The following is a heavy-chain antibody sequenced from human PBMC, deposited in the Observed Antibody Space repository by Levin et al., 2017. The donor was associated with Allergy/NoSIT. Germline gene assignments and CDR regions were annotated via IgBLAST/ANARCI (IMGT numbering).Heavy chain of an antibody. CDR1: GFTFSSYW. CDR3: ARGTYYDFWSGYYLYYFDY. Sequence: PGGSLRLSCAASGFTFSSYWMSWVRQAPGKGLEWVANIKQDGSEKYYVDSVKGRFTISRDNAKNSLYLQMNSLRAEDTAVYYCARGTYYDFWSGYYLYYFDYWGQGTLVTVSS. J-gene: IGHJ4*02. V-gene: IGHV3-7*01. CDR2: IKQDGSEK. D-gene: IGHD3-3*01.